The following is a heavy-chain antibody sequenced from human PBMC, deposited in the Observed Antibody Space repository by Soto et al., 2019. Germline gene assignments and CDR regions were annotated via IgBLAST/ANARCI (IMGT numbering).Heavy chain of an antibody. CDR1: DYPFTSYG. V-gene: IGHV1-18*01. CDR3: AKKYDFRTVDGMDV. D-gene: IGHD3-3*01. CDR2: ISPYNGNT. Sequence: GASVKVSCKTSDYPFTSYGINWVRQAPGQGLEWMGWISPYNGNTDYAPKFQDRLTMTTDTSTSTAYMELRSLRSDDTAVYYCAKKYDFRTVDGMDVWGQGTAVTVSS. J-gene: IGHJ6*02.